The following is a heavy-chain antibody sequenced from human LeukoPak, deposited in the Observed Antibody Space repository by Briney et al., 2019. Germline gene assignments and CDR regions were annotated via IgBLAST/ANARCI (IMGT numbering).Heavy chain of an antibody. CDR1: GFTFSNYW. V-gene: IGHV3-74*01. CDR3: ARGLGGSYPFDC. Sequence: GGSLRLSYAASGFTFSNYWMDWVRQAPGKGLVWVSRINTDGSRTTYADSVKGRFTISRDNAKNTLYLQMNSLRADDTAVYFCARGLGGSYPFDCWGQGALVTVSS. J-gene: IGHJ4*02. D-gene: IGHD3-16*02. CDR2: INTDGSRT.